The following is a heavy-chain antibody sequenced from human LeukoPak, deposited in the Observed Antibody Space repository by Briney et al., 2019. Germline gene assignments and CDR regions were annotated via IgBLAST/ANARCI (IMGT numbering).Heavy chain of an antibody. CDR2: ISAANGNT. V-gene: IGHV1-3*01. D-gene: IGHD6-13*01. J-gene: IGHJ5*01. Sequence: ASVKVSCKTSGYTFIAYAMHWVRQAPGQRLEWMGWISAANGNTQYSQRFQGRVTITRDTSASTAYMELSSLRSEDTAIYYCARAPYSSNWFHYWFDSWGQGTLVTVSS. CDR3: ARAPYSSNWFHYWFDS. CDR1: GYTFIAYA.